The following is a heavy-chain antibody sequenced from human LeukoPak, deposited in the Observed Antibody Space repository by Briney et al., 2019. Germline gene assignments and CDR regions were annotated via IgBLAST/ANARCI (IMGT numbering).Heavy chain of an antibody. CDR1: GYTFTSYG. CDR2: ISAYNGNT. Sequence: GASVKVSCKASGYTFTSYGISWVRQAPGQGLEWMRWISAYNGNTNYAQKLQGRVTMTTDTSTSTAYMELRSLRSDDTAVYYCARDKAAMYYYDSSGYTDAFDIWGQGTMVTVSS. J-gene: IGHJ3*02. V-gene: IGHV1-18*01. D-gene: IGHD3-22*01. CDR3: ARDKAAMYYYDSSGYTDAFDI.